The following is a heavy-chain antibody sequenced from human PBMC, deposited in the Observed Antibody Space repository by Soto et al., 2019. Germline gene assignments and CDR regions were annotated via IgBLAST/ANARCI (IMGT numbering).Heavy chain of an antibody. J-gene: IGHJ4*02. CDR1: GFTFSNYW. Sequence: GGSLRLSCVTSGFTFSNYWMNWVRQAPGKGLEWVANIKQDGSEKYYVDSVKGRFTISRDNAKNSLYVQMNSLRPEDTAVYYCARERTYASGWCDWGQGSLVTVSS. CDR2: IKQDGSEK. D-gene: IGHD6-19*01. V-gene: IGHV3-7*01. CDR3: ARERTYASGWCD.